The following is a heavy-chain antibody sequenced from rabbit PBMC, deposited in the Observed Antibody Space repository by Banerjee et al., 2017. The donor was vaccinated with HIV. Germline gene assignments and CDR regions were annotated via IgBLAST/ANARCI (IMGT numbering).Heavy chain of an antibody. CDR3: ARDFNL. CDR1: GFSFSSGYC. Sequence: QSLEESGGDLVKPGASLTLTCTASGFSFSSGYCMCWVRQAPGKGLEWIACIYAGSSGATYYASWAKGRFTISKTSSTTVTLQMASLTAADAATYFSARDFNLWGQGTLVTVS. V-gene: IGHV1S40*01. CDR2: IYAGSSGAT. J-gene: IGHJ4*01.